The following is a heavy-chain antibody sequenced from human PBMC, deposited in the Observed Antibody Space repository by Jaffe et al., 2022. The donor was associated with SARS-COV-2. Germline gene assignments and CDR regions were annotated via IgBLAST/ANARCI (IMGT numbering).Heavy chain of an antibody. J-gene: IGHJ6*02. CDR3: AHTRCLRDPTGGSSTSCWMDYYYGMDV. D-gene: IGHD2-2*01. CDR1: GFSLSTSGVG. V-gene: IGHV2-5*01. Sequence: QITLKESGPTLVKPTQTLTLTCTFSGFSLSTSGVGVGWIRQPPGKALEWLALIYWNDDKRYSPSLKSRLTITKDTSKNQVVLTMTNMDPVDTATYYCAHTRCLRDPTGGSSTSCWMDYYYGMDVWGQGTTVTVSS. CDR2: IYWNDDK.